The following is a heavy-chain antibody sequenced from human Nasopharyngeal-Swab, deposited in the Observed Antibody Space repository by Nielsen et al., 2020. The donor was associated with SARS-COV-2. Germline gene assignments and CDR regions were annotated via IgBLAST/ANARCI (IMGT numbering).Heavy chain of an antibody. CDR1: GDTFSSSA. J-gene: IGHJ5*02. Sequence: SVKVSCKASGDTFSSSAITWVRQAPGQGLEWMGGIIPMFGTADYAQKFQGRVTITADRSTSTAYMEMNSLRSEDTAVYYCARAHPRSYTDGVCFRSQVYNWFDPWGQGTLVTVSS. D-gene: IGHD2-8*01. CDR2: IIPMFGTA. CDR3: ARAHPRSYTDGVCFRSQVYNWFDP. V-gene: IGHV1-69*06.